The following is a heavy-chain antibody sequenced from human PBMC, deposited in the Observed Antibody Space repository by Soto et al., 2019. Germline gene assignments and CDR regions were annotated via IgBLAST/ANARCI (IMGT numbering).Heavy chain of an antibody. J-gene: IGHJ3*02. D-gene: IGHD1-26*01. CDR2: IDPTDSYK. CDR1: GYIFSDYW. V-gene: IGHV5-10-1*01. Sequence: GESLKISCKGSGYIFSDYWISWVRQEPGKGLEWLGRIDPTDSYKDYSPSFPGHVTMSVDKSIRSAYLEWSSLKASDSAMYECARQKWAEALDIWGQGTMVTVSS. CDR3: ARQKWAEALDI.